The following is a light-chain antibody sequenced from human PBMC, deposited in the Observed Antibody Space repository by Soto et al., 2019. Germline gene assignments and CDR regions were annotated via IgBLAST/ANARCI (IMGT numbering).Light chain of an antibody. Sequence: EIVLTQSPGTLSLSPGERATLSCRASQSVNRNFLGWYQQRPGQRPRLLIYGASSRATGIPDRFSGSGSGTDFTLTISRLEPEDFAVYYCQQYSTSPITFGQGTRLEI. V-gene: IGKV3-20*01. CDR1: QSVNRNF. J-gene: IGKJ5*01. CDR3: QQYSTSPIT. CDR2: GAS.